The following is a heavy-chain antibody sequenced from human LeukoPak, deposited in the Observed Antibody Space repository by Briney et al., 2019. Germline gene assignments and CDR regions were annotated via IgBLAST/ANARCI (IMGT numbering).Heavy chain of an antibody. J-gene: IGHJ5*01. CDR3: VGFCQMATLDS. Sequence: SEGLSLTCTVSRGSIIGYYWNWIRQSPGKGLEWIGYIHYNGDTIYNPSLRSRVTISVDTSMHQFSLILKSVTAADRALYCCVGFCQMATLDSWGHGTLIIVSS. D-gene: IGHD5-24*01. CDR1: RGSIIGYY. CDR2: IHYNGDT. V-gene: IGHV4-59*12.